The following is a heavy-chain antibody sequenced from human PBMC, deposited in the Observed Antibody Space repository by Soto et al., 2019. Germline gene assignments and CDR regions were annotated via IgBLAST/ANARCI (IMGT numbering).Heavy chain of an antibody. CDR3: ARAPYCADGICYARYAWDV. V-gene: IGHV4-4*07. CDR1: GDSITTSY. J-gene: IGHJ6*02. D-gene: IGHD2-8*01. CDR2: IYVSGST. Sequence: PSETLSLTCSVSGDSITTSYWNWLRQPAGKGLEWIGQIYVSGSTNYILNTSLKSRVTMSVDTSKSQFSLQLTSVTTADTDVYFCARAPYCADGICYARYAWDVWGLGTTGTVSS.